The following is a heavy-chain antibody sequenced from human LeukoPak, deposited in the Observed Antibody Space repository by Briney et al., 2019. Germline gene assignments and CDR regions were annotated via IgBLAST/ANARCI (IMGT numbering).Heavy chain of an antibody. Sequence: GGSLRLSCAASGFTFSSYWMHWVRQAPGKGLVWVSRINSDGSSTSYADSVKGRFTISRDNAKNTLYLQMNSLRAEDTAVYYCARAGGSYGDPYYYYYYGMDVWGQGTTVTVSS. CDR2: INSDGSST. CDR1: GFTFSSYW. V-gene: IGHV3-74*01. J-gene: IGHJ6*02. D-gene: IGHD4-17*01. CDR3: ARAGGSYGDPYYYYYYGMDV.